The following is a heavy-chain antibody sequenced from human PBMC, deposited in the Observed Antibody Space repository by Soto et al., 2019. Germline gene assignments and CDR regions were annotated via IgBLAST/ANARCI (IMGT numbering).Heavy chain of an antibody. CDR2: ISGYNGNT. V-gene: IGHV1-18*04. J-gene: IGHJ3*02. CDR3: ASDRKGSWFDAFDI. D-gene: IGHD6-13*01. CDR1: GYTFTTHG. Sequence: QVQLVQSGAEVKKPGASVNVSCKASGYTFTTHGISWVRQAPGQGLEWMAWISGYNGNTNYAQKLQGRVTLTTDTSTSTAYMELTSLRSDDTAVYYCASDRKGSWFDAFDIWGQGTMVTVSS.